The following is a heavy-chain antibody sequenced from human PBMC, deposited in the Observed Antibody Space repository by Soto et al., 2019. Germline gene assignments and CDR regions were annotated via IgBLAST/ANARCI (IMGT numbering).Heavy chain of an antibody. CDR1: GFSFSDYS. Sequence: EVQLLQSGGGLAQAGGSLTLSCAASGFSFSDYSMNWVRRAPGKGLEWVSAFSAGGDYRHYADSVKGRFTISRDNSKNTLFLQMNSLRAEDTARYYCAREARYDRGVYHYEGIDYWGQGTLVTVSS. CDR2: FSAGGDYR. J-gene: IGHJ4*02. V-gene: IGHV3-23*01. CDR3: AREARYDRGVYHYEGIDY. D-gene: IGHD3-22*01.